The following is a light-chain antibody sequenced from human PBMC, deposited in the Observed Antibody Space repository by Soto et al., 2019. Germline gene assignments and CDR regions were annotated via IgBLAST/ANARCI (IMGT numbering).Light chain of an antibody. J-gene: IGKJ1*01. CDR3: QQYKNYPPWT. CDR2: KAS. V-gene: IGKV1-5*03. Sequence: DIPMTQSPPTLSASVGDRVIITCRASQSIGSWLAWYQQKSGKAPQLLIYKASLLESGAPSRFTGGGSGTKFTLTIDSLQPDDFATYYCQQYKNYPPWTFGQGTKVEIK. CDR1: QSIGSW.